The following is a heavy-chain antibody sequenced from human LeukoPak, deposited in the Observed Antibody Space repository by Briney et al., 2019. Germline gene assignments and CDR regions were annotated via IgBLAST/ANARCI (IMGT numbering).Heavy chain of an antibody. CDR1: GFTFDDYA. Sequence: PGGSLRLSCAASGFTFDDYAMHWVRQAPGKGLEWVSGISWNSGSIGYADSVKGRFTISRDNAKNSLYLQMNSLRAEDTALYYCAKATSAYYYDSSGYPDYWGQGTLVTVSS. J-gene: IGHJ4*02. D-gene: IGHD3-22*01. CDR2: ISWNSGSI. CDR3: AKATSAYYYDSSGYPDY. V-gene: IGHV3-9*01.